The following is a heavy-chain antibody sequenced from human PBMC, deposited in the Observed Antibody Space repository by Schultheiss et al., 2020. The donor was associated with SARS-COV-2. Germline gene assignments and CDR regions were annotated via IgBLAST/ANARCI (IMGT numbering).Heavy chain of an antibody. J-gene: IGHJ5*02. D-gene: IGHD2-8*02. CDR3: ARVYWGSDP. CDR2: IWYDGSNK. V-gene: IGHV3-33*08. Sequence: GGSLRLSCAASGFTFSSYSMHWVRQAPGKGLEWVAVIWYDGSNKYYADSVKGRFTISRDNSKNSLYLQMNSLRAEDTAVYYCARVYWGSDPWGQGTLVTVSS. CDR1: GFTFSSYS.